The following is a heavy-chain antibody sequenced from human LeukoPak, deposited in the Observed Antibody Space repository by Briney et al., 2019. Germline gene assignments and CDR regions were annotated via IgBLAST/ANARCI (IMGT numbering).Heavy chain of an antibody. Sequence: SETLSLTCTISGGSISSSSYYWGWIRQPPGKGLEWIGSIYYSGSTYYNPSLKSRVTISVDTSKNQFSLKLSSVTAADTAVYYCARALAGYSSSWHAGWFDPWGQGTLVTVSS. J-gene: IGHJ5*02. D-gene: IGHD6-13*01. CDR3: ARALAGYSSSWHAGWFDP. V-gene: IGHV4-39*07. CDR2: IYYSGST. CDR1: GGSISSSSYY.